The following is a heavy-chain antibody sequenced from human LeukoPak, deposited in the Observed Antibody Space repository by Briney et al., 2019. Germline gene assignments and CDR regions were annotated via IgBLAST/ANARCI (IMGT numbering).Heavy chain of an antibody. D-gene: IGHD3-9*01. CDR2: IYYTGRT. J-gene: IGHJ6*03. CDR3: ARCGLIYDILTGYYPSYYMDV. CDR1: GGPISVDY. Sequence: SETLSLTCIVSGGPISVDYWNWIRQAPGKGLEWIGYIYYTGRTKYNPSLASRLTISIDTSKSQFSLRLTSVTAADTAVYYCARCGLIYDILTGYYPSYYMDVWGKGTTVTISS. V-gene: IGHV4-59*01.